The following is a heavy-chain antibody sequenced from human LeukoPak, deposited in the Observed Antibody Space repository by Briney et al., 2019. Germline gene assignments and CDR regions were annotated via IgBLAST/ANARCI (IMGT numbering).Heavy chain of an antibody. CDR2: IYTSGST. D-gene: IGHD6-13*01. V-gene: IGHV4-4*07. CDR3: ARNYHDSSSWLGDYYYMDV. Sequence: PSETLSLTCTVSGGSISNYHWSWIRQPAGKGLEWIGRIYTSGSTNYNPSLKSRVTMSVDTSKNQFSLKLSSVTAADTAVYYCARNYHDSSSWLGDYYYMDVWGKGTTVTVSS. J-gene: IGHJ6*03. CDR1: GGSISNYH.